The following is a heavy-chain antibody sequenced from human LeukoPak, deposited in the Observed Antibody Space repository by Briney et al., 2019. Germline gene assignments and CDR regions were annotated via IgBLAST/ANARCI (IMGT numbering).Heavy chain of an antibody. CDR2: IKSDGSST. V-gene: IGHV3-74*01. J-gene: IGHJ4*02. CDR1: GFIFSSYW. Sequence: GGSLRLSCAASGFIFSSYWMHWVRQAPGKGLVWVSRIKSDGSSTSYADSVKGRFTISRDNAKNSLYLQMNSLRAEDTAVYYCARDQGAWFEELDFDYWGQGTLVTVSS. D-gene: IGHD3-10*01. CDR3: ARDQGAWFEELDFDY.